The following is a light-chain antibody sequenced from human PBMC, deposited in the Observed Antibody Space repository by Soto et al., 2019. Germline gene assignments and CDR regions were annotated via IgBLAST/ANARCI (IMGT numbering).Light chain of an antibody. CDR2: DAS. CDR3: QQRGNRPPWT. J-gene: IGKJ1*01. CDR1: QSVGKY. V-gene: IGKV3-11*01. Sequence: EFVLTQSPGTLSLSLGERATLSCRASQSVGKYLVWYQQKPGQAPRLLIYDASNRATGIPARFSGSGSGTDFTLTISSLEPEDFAVYYCQQRGNRPPWTFGQRTKVDNK.